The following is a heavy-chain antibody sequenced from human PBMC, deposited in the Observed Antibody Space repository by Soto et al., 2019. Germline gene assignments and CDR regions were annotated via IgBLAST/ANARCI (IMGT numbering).Heavy chain of an antibody. CDR2: IQIGGPT. CDR3: ARDDVLCDGGRCYGVPVDV. J-gene: IGHJ6*04. Sequence: EVQLVESGGGLVQPGGSLRLSCAASGFTVSSKYMSWVRQAPGKGLEWVSLIQIGGPTYYADSVKGRFTISRDTSENTGHLKMDSLRAEDTAVYYCARDDVLCDGGRCYGVPVDVWGKGNTVTVSS. V-gene: IGHV3-66*01. D-gene: IGHD2-15*01. CDR1: GFTVSSKY.